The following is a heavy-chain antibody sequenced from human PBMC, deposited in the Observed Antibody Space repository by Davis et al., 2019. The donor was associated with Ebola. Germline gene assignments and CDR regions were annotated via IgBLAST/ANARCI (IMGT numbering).Heavy chain of an antibody. V-gene: IGHV3-7*01. CDR3: GGYY. J-gene: IGHJ4*02. D-gene: IGHD3-3*01. Sequence: GESLKISCAASGFSFSIYWMHRVRQAPGKGLEWVATIKEDGGAEFYPDSVKGRFTISRDNAKKSLYLQMNSLRAEDTAVYYCGGYYWGQGTLVTVSS. CDR1: GFSFSIYW. CDR2: IKEDGGAE.